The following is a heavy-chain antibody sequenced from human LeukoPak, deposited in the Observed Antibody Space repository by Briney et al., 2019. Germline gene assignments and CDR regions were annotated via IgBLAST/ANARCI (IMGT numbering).Heavy chain of an antibody. CDR1: GYSISSGYY. D-gene: IGHD6-19*01. CDR3: ARVGQWLVLPYPQVGSAYNWFDP. J-gene: IGHJ5*02. Sequence: PSETLSLTCTVSGYSISSGYYWGWIRQPPGKGLEWIGSIYHSGSTYYNPSLKSRVTISVDTSKNQFSLKLSSVTAADTAVYYCARVGQWLVLPYPQVGSAYNWFDPWGQGTLVTVSS. CDR2: IYHSGST. V-gene: IGHV4-38-2*02.